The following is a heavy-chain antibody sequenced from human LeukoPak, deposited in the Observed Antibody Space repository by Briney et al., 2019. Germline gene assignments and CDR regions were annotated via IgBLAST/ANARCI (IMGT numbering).Heavy chain of an antibody. CDR2: INEAGTAK. V-gene: IGHV3-7*01. J-gene: IGHJ4*02. CDR3: ARDEPGYGEYLLY. CDR1: GFTFSSYA. Sequence: GGSLRLSCAASGFTFSSYAMHWVRQAPGKGLEWVANINEAGTAKSYGSSVKGRFTVSRDNFSNSLYLQITGLRAEDTAVYYCARDEPGYGEYLLYWGQGTLVTVSS. D-gene: IGHD3-10*01.